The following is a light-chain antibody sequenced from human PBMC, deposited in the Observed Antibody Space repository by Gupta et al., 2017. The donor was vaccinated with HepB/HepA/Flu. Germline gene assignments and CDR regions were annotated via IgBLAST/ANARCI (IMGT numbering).Light chain of an antibody. CDR3: QQLNSYPRGFT. CDR2: AAS. Sequence: DIQLTQSPSFLSASVGDRVTITCRASQGISSYLAWYQQKPGKAPKLLIYAASTWQSGVPSRFSGSGSGTEFTLTISSLKPEDFATYYCQQLNSYPRGFTFGPGTKVDIK. J-gene: IGKJ3*01. CDR1: QGISSY. V-gene: IGKV1-9*01.